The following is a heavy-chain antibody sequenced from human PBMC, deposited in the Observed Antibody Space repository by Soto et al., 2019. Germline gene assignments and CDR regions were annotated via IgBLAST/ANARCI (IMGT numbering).Heavy chain of an antibody. V-gene: IGHV1-2*04. CDR1: GYTFTGYY. CDR3: ARDSSSSWYNWFDP. D-gene: IGHD6-13*01. CDR2: INPNSGGT. Sequence: QVQLVQSGAEVKKPGASVKVSCKASGYTFTGYYMHWVRQAPGQGLEWMGWINPNSGGTNYAQKFQGWVTMTRDPSISTAYMELSRLRSDDTAVYYCARDSSSSWYNWFDPWGQGTLVTVSS. J-gene: IGHJ5*02.